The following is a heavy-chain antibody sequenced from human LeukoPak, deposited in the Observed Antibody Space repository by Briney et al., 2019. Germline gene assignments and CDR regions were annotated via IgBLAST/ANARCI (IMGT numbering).Heavy chain of an antibody. CDR3: ARVSGSYQGFDY. CDR1: GGSISSGDYY. Sequence: PSETLSLTCTVSGGSISSGDYYWSWIRQPPGKGLEWIGYIYYSGSTYYNPSLKSRVTISVDTSKNQFSLKLSSVTAADTAVYYCARVSGSYQGFDYWGQGTLVTVSS. V-gene: IGHV4-30-4*01. CDR2: IYYSGST. J-gene: IGHJ4*02. D-gene: IGHD1-26*01.